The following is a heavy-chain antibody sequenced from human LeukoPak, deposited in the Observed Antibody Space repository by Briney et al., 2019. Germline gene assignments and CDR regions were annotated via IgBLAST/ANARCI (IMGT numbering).Heavy chain of an antibody. D-gene: IGHD3-10*01. V-gene: IGHV4-39*01. J-gene: IGHJ5*02. Sequence: SETLSLTCTVSGASVRSTNYYWGWLRQPPGKGLEWIATVYYTGATYYNPSLKRRLTISVDPSKNQFSLKLSSVTAVDTAMYYCARHDYYGSVIWFDPWGQGTLVTVSS. CDR1: GASVRSTNYY. CDR2: VYYTGAT. CDR3: ARHDYYGSVIWFDP.